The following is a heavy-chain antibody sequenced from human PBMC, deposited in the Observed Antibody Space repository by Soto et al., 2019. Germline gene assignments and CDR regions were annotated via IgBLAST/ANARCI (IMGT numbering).Heavy chain of an antibody. CDR1: GITFSDYY. CDR2: ISSSSSYT. D-gene: IGHD3-22*01. Sequence: GGSLRLSCAASGITFSDYYMSWIRQAPGKGLEWVSYISSSSSYTNYADSVKGRFTISRDNAKNSLYLQMNSLRAEDTAVYYCARDNHPSTYYYDSSGSPGAFDIWGQGTMVTVSS. V-gene: IGHV3-11*06. J-gene: IGHJ3*02. CDR3: ARDNHPSTYYYDSSGSPGAFDI.